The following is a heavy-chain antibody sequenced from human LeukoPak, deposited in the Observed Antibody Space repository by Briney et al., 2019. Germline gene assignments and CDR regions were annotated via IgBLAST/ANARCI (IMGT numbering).Heavy chain of an antibody. D-gene: IGHD3-10*02. J-gene: IGHJ6*04. Sequence: GGSLRLSCVASGFTLSDYYMAWIRQPPGKGLEWISFISSSGSTKYYADSVKGRFTISRDNAKNSLYLQMNSLRAEDTAVYYCAELGITMIGGVWGKGTTVTISS. CDR3: AELGITMIGGV. CDR1: GFTLSDYY. CDR2: ISSSGSTK. V-gene: IGHV3-11*04.